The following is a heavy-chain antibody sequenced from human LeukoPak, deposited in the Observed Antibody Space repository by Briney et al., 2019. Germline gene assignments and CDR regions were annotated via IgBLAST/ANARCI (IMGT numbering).Heavy chain of an antibody. Sequence: PGGSLRLSCAASGFTFSSYAMHWVRQAPGKGLEWVAVISYDGSNKYYADSVKGRFTISRDNSKNTLYLQMNSLRAEDTAVYYCAHLEASGYSSGWSRSSWFDPWGQGTLVTVSS. J-gene: IGHJ5*02. V-gene: IGHV3-30-3*01. D-gene: IGHD6-19*01. CDR1: GFTFSSYA. CDR2: ISYDGSNK. CDR3: AHLEASGYSSGWSRSSWFDP.